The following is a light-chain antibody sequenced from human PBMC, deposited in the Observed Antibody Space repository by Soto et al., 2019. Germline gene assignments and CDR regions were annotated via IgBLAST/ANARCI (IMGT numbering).Light chain of an antibody. V-gene: IGKV1-33*01. CDR3: QQYDNLPLT. CDR2: DAS. CDR1: QDISNY. Sequence: DIQMTQSPSSLSASVGDRVTITCKASQDISNYLNWYQQKPGKATKLLIYDASNLETGVPSRFSGSGSGTDFTLTISSLQPEDIQTYYCQQYDNLPLTFGGGTKVEIK. J-gene: IGKJ4*01.